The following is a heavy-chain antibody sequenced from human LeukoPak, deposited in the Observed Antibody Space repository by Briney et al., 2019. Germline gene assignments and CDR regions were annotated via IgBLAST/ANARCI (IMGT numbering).Heavy chain of an antibody. Sequence: GGSLRLSCAASGFTFSSYWMSWVRQAPGKGLEWVANIKQDGSEKYYVDSVKGRFTISRDNAKNSLYLQMNSLRAEDTAVYYCARDVGYDFWSGYYEKEHYYYYYYMDVWGKGTTVTVSS. CDR3: ARDVGYDFWSGYYEKEHYYYYYYMDV. D-gene: IGHD3-3*01. CDR2: IKQDGSEK. V-gene: IGHV3-7*01. CDR1: GFTFSSYW. J-gene: IGHJ6*03.